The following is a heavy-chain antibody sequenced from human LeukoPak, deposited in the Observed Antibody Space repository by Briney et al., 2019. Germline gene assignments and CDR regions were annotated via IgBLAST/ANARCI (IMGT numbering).Heavy chain of an antibody. CDR3: ARDDEQLDAFDI. Sequence: SETLSLTCTVSGGSISSSSYYWGWIRQPPGNGLEWIGSIYYSGSTYYNPSLKSRVTISVDTSKNQFSLKLSSVTAADTAVYYCARDDEQLDAFDIWGQGTMVTVSS. V-gene: IGHV4-39*07. CDR2: IYYSGST. CDR1: GGSISSSSYY. J-gene: IGHJ3*02. D-gene: IGHD6-13*01.